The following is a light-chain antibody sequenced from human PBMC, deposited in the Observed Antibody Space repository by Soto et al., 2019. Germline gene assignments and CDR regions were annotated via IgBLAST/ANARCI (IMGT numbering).Light chain of an antibody. Sequence: EIVLTQSPGTLSLSPGERATLSCRASQSVSSSYLAWYQQKPGQAPRLLIYGASSSATGIPDRFSGSGSGTGFTLTISRLEPEDFAVYYCQQYGSSPLTFGGGTKVEIK. V-gene: IGKV3-20*01. CDR2: GAS. CDR3: QQYGSSPLT. J-gene: IGKJ4*01. CDR1: QSVSSSY.